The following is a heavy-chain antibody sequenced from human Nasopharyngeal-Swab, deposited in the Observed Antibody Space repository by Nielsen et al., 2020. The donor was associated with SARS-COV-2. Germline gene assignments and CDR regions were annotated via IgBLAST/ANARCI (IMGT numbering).Heavy chain of an antibody. Sequence: SVKVSCKASGYTFTSYYMHWVRQAPGQGLEWMGGIIPIFGTANYAQKFQGRVTITADKSTSTAYMELSSLRSEDTAVYYCARSYYGSGRFDYWGQGTLVTVSS. CDR2: IIPIFGTA. D-gene: IGHD3-10*01. J-gene: IGHJ4*02. CDR1: GYTFTSYY. CDR3: ARSYYGSGRFDY. V-gene: IGHV1-69*06.